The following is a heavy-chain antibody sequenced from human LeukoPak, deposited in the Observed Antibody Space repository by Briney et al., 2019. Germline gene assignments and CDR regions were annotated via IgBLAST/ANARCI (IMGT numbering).Heavy chain of an antibody. CDR3: ARELKVGNTGYYLDY. CDR1: GDSISKYY. J-gene: IGHJ4*02. D-gene: IGHD2/OR15-2a*01. Sequence: SETLSLTCTVSGDSISKYYWSWIQQPPGKGLEWIGYIYYSGNTNYNPSLKSRVTMSPDTSKNQFSLKLTSVTAADTALYYCARELKVGNTGYYLDYWGQGTLVTVSP. V-gene: IGHV4-59*01. CDR2: IYYSGNT.